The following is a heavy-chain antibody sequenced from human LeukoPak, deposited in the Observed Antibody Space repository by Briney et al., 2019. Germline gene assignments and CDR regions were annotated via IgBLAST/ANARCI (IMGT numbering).Heavy chain of an antibody. J-gene: IGHJ4*02. CDR3: ARPHDILTGYYYDY. Sequence: GGSLRLSCAASGFIFSDYGVHWVRQVPGKGLEGVALISYDANKQYYADSVKGRFTISRDDSKKMVFLQMNSLRAEDTAVYYCARPHDILTGYYYDYWGQGTLVTVSS. CDR1: GFIFSDYG. CDR2: ISYDANKQ. V-gene: IGHV3-30*03. D-gene: IGHD3-9*01.